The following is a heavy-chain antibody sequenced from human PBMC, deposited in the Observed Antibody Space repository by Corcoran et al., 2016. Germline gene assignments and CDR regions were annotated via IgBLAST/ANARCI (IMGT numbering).Heavy chain of an antibody. Sequence: EVQLVESGGGLVQPGGSLRLSCAASGFTFSSYWMSWVRQAAGKGLEWVANIKQDGSEKHYVDSVKGRFTISRDNAKNSLYLQMNSLRAEDTAVYYWATDEVVTVPVFQHWGQGTLVTVSS. D-gene: IGHD2-21*02. J-gene: IGHJ1*01. CDR3: ATDEVVTVPVFQH. V-gene: IGHV3-7*01. CDR2: IKQDGSEK. CDR1: GFTFSSYW.